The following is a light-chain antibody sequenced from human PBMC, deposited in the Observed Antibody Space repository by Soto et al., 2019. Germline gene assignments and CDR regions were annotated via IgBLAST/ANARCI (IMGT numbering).Light chain of an antibody. CDR1: SSEVGSYKL. V-gene: IGLV2-23*01. Sequence: QSALTQPASVSGSPGQSITISCTGTSSEVGSYKLVSWYQHHPGKAPKLMIYEDTKRPSGVSNRFSGSKSGNTASLTISGLQAEDEADYYCCSYAGSTTLLFGGGTKVTVL. J-gene: IGLJ2*01. CDR3: CSYAGSTTLL. CDR2: EDT.